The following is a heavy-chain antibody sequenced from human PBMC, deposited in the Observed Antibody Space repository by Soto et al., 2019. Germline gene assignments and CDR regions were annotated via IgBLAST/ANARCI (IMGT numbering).Heavy chain of an antibody. CDR1: RASIYTYS. J-gene: IGHJ4*02. Sequence: TLSLTCTVSRASIYTYSWTWIRQPAGKGLQWIGHIYSSGSANYSPSLKSRVSMSVDSSKNQISLKLSSVTAADTAVYYCATIVGANDYWGQGTQVTVSS. D-gene: IGHD1-26*01. CDR3: ATIVGANDY. CDR2: IYSSGSA. V-gene: IGHV4-4*07.